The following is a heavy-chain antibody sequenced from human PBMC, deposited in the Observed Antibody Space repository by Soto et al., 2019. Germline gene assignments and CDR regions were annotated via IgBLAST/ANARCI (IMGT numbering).Heavy chain of an antibody. V-gene: IGHV3-23*01. CDR1: GFAFSNYA. J-gene: IGHJ5*01. D-gene: IGHD3-22*01. CDR2: ITSSGGST. Sequence: PGGSLRLSCAASGFAFSNYAMSWVRQAPGEGLEWVSSITSSGGSTYFADSVKGRFTISRDNSKNTLYLQLNSLRAEDTAVYYCTNGPLITGDSWGQGTLVTVSS. CDR3: TNGPLITGDS.